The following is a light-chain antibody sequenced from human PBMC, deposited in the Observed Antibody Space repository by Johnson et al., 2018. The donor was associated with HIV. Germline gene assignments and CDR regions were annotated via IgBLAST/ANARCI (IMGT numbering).Light chain of an antibody. Sequence: QSVLTQPPSVSAAPGQKVNISCSGSSSNIGNNYVSWYQQLPGTAPKLLIYEKNKRPSGIPDRFSASKSGTSATLAIPGLKTGDEADYYCGTWDSSLSAHYVFGTGTKVTVL. CDR3: GTWDSSLSAHYV. CDR2: EKN. V-gene: IGLV1-51*02. J-gene: IGLJ1*01. CDR1: SSNIGNNY.